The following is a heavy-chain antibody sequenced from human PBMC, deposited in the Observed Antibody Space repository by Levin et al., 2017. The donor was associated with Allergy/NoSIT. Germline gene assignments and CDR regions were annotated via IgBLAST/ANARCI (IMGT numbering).Heavy chain of an antibody. CDR2: ISWNSGSI. CDR1: GFTFDDYA. CDR3: AKARAEQWPFDY. Sequence: PGGSLRLSCAASGFTFDDYAMHWVRQAPGKGLEWVSGISWNSGSIGYADSVKGRFTISRDNAKNSLYLQMNSLRAEDTALYYCAKARAEQWPFDYWGQGTLVTVSS. J-gene: IGHJ4*02. D-gene: IGHD6-19*01. V-gene: IGHV3-9*01.